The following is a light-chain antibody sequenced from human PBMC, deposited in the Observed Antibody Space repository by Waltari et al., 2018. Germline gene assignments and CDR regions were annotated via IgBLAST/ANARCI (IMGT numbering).Light chain of an antibody. CDR2: EGS. CDR1: SSDVGSYNL. J-gene: IGLJ2*01. CDR3: CSYAGSSTV. Sequence: QSALTQPASVSGSPGQSITISCTGTSSDVGSYNLVSWYQQHPGKAPKLMIYEGSKRPSGVSNLFSGSKSSNTASLTISGLQAEDEADYYCCSYAGSSTVFGGGTKLTVL. V-gene: IGLV2-23*01.